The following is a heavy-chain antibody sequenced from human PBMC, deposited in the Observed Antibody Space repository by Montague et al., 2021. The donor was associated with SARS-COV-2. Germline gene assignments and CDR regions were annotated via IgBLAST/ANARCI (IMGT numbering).Heavy chain of an antibody. J-gene: IGHJ4*02. V-gene: IGHV4-59*01. CDR2: IYYTGST. CDR3: ARGGGWERHFDY. Sequence: SETLSLTCNVSGGSINNYYWSWIRQSPGRGLEWIGYIYYTGSTTRNPSLDSRVTISLDTSRDLVSLELRSPTAADPAVYYCARGGGWERHFDYWGQGTLVTGSS. D-gene: IGHD1-1*01. CDR1: GGSINNYY.